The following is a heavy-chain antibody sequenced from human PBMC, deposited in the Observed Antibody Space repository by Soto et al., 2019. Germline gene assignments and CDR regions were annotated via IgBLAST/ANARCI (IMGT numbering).Heavy chain of an antibody. CDR2: ISSSGSTI. J-gene: IGHJ4*02. Sequence: GGSLRLSCAASGVTFSDYYMSWIRQAPGKGLEWVSYISSSGSTIYYADSVKGWVTMTRDTSISTAYMELSRLRSDDTAVYYCARLAVSDSSSSRFDYWGQGTLVTVSS. CDR1: GVTFSDYY. V-gene: IGHV3-11*01. CDR3: ARLAVSDSSSSRFDY. D-gene: IGHD6-6*01.